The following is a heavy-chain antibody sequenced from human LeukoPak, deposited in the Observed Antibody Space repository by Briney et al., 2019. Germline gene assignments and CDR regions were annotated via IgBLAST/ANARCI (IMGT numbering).Heavy chain of an antibody. D-gene: IGHD6-6*01. CDR2: IKPDGSEK. V-gene: IGHV3-7*01. Sequence: PGGSLRLSCAASGFTFSSYWMSWVRQAPGKGLEWVANIKPDGSEKYYMDSVKGRFAISRDNAKNSLYLQMNSLRAEDTAVYYCARVYSSSSPYYYYYMDVWGKGTTVTVSS. CDR1: GFTFSSYW. J-gene: IGHJ6*03. CDR3: ARVYSSSSPYYYYYMDV.